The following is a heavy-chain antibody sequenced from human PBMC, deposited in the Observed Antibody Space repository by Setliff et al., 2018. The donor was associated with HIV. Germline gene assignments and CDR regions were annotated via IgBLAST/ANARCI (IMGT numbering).Heavy chain of an antibody. CDR3: ARQERFGELIDS. CDR1: GGSISSSSYY. CDR2: IYYSGST. D-gene: IGHD3-10*01. Sequence: PSETLSLTCTVSGGSISSSSYYWGWIRQPPGKGLEWIGSIYYSGSTYYNPSLKSRVTISVDMSKNQFSLKLRSVTAADTAVYYCARQERFGELIDSWGQGTLVTVSS. J-gene: IGHJ4*02. V-gene: IGHV4-39*01.